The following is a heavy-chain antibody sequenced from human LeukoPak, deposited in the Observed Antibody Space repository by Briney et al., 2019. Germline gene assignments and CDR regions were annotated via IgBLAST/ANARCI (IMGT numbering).Heavy chain of an antibody. J-gene: IGHJ6*03. CDR3: AKDPVDTAMVTWYYYYYMDV. D-gene: IGHD5-18*01. CDR2: ISGSGGST. CDR1: GFTFSSYG. V-gene: IGHV3-23*01. Sequence: PGGSLRLSCAASGFTFSSYGMSWVRQAPGKGLEWVSAISGSGGSTYYADSVRGRFTISRDNSKNTLYLQMNSLRAEDTAVYYCAKDPVDTAMVTWYYYYYMDVWGKGTTVTISS.